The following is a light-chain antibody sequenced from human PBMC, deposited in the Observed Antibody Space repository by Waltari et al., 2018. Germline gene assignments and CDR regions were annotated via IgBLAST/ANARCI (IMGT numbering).Light chain of an antibody. V-gene: IGLV3-10*01. CDR1: ALPRKY. CDR2: EDT. Sequence: SYELTQPPSVSVSPGQTARIACSGDALPRKYAYWYQHKSGQAPVLVIYEDTKRPSAIPERFSGSSAGAVATLTISGAQEEDEADYYCYATDISGSLWVCGGGTKVTVL. J-gene: IGLJ3*02. CDR3: YATDISGSLWV.